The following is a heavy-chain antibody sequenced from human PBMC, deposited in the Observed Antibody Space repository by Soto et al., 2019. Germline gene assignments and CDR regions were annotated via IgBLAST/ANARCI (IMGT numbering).Heavy chain of an antibody. D-gene: IGHD6-13*01. CDR2: INQSGST. V-gene: IGHV4-34*01. J-gene: IGHJ3*02. Sequence: LEWIGEINQSGSTNYNPSLKSRVTISVDTSKNQFSLKLSSVTAADTAVYYCARRGVVVGKKRRAAGTAFSAFDIWGQGTMIT. CDR3: ARRGVVVGKKRRAAGTAFSAFDI.